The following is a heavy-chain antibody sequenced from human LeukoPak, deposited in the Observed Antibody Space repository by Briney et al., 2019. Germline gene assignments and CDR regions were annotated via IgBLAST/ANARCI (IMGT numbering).Heavy chain of an antibody. V-gene: IGHV4-59*01. D-gene: IGHD2-15*01. CDR2: IYYSGST. Sequence: SETLSLTCTVSGGSISSYYWSWIRQPPGKGLEWIGYIYYSGSTNYNPSLKSRVTISVDTSKNQFSLKLSSVTAADTAVYYCARSLPNYYYYYMDVWGKGTTVTVSS. J-gene: IGHJ6*03. CDR1: GGSISSYY. CDR3: ARSLPNYYYYYMDV.